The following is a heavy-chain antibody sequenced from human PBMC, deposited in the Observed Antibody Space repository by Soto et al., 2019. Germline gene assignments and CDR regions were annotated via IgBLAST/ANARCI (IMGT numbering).Heavy chain of an antibody. CDR2: INPYNHNT. Sequence: QVQLVQSGAEVKKPGASVKVSCKAFGYTFTTYGISWVRQAPGQGLEWMGWINPYNHNTYYAHKIQGRVTMTTDTSTSTAYMELRSLRSDDSAIYYCARAEKWVTGNMGGYWGQGTLVTVYS. CDR1: GYTFTTYG. V-gene: IGHV1-18*04. D-gene: IGHD1-20*01. CDR3: ARAEKWVTGNMGGY. J-gene: IGHJ4*02.